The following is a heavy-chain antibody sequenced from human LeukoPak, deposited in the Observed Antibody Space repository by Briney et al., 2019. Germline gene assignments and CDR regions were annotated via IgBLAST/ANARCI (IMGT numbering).Heavy chain of an antibody. Sequence: PSETLSLTCTVSGGSISSSSYYWGWIRQPPGKGLEWIGSIYYSGSTYYNPSLKSRVTISVDTSKNQFSLKLSSVTAADTAVYYCATGVGYSYGLLSGYYREENWFDPWGQGTLVTVSS. CDR1: GGSISSSSYY. CDR2: IYYSGST. V-gene: IGHV4-39*07. J-gene: IGHJ5*02. D-gene: IGHD5-18*01. CDR3: ATGVGYSYGLLSGYYREENWFDP.